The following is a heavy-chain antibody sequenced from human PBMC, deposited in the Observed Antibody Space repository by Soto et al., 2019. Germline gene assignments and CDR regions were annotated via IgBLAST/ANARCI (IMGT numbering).Heavy chain of an antibody. CDR3: AHSPQTSSPWGYGY. Sequence: TLVNPTQTLTLTFTFSGFSLSTSGVGVGWIRQPPGKALEWLALIYWDDDKLYSPFLKSGLTITKDTSKNQVVLTMTNMDPVDTATYYCAHSPQTSSPWGYGYWGQGTLVTVSS. CDR2: IYWDDDK. J-gene: IGHJ4*02. CDR1: GFSLSTSGVG. D-gene: IGHD6-13*01. V-gene: IGHV2-5*02.